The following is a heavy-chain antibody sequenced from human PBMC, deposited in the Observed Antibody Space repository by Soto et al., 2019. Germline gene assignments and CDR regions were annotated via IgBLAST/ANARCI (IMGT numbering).Heavy chain of an antibody. CDR3: ARDRRMYSSSSGTTLNGSDYYYYGMDV. D-gene: IGHD6-6*01. V-gene: IGHV1-69*13. Sequence: SVKVSCKASGGTFSSYAISWVRQAPGQGLEWMGGIIPIFGTANYAQKFQGRDTITADESTSTAYMKLSSLRSEDTAVYYCARDRRMYSSSSGTTLNGSDYYYYGMDVWGQ. CDR1: GGTFSSYA. J-gene: IGHJ6*02. CDR2: IIPIFGTA.